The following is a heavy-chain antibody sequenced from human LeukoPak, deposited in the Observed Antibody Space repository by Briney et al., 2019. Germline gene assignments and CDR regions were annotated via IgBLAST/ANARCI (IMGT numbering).Heavy chain of an antibody. V-gene: IGHV4-59*08. J-gene: IGHJ4*02. CDR3: ARSSGHTYGSDY. Sequence: SETLSLTCSVSGVSISSYYRSWIRQPPGRGLEWVGYIYFSGSINYNPSLKSRVTISADTSKNQLSLKLSSVTAADTAVYYCARSSGHTYGSDYWGQGTLVTVSS. D-gene: IGHD5-18*01. CDR1: GVSISSYY. CDR2: IYFSGSI.